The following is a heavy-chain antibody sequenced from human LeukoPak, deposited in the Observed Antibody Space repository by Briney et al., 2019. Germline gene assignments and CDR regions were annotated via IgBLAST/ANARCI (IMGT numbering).Heavy chain of an antibody. CDR1: GFTFSNYW. CDR2: IHQDGSEK. V-gene: IGHV3-7*01. CDR3: ARWEGNGYYFGY. J-gene: IGHJ4*02. Sequence: GGSLRLSCAASGFTFSNYWMSWVRQAPGKGLEWVANIHQDGSEKYYVDSVKGRFTISRDNAKNSLYLQMNSLRVEDTAVYYCARWEGNGYYFGYGGQGTLVTVSS. D-gene: IGHD3-22*01.